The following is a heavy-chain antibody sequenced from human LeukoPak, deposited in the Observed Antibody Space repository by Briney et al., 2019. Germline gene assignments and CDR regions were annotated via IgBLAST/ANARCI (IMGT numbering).Heavy chain of an antibody. CDR1: GGSISSYY. CDR2: IYYSGST. Sequence: SETLSLTCTVSGGSISSYYWSWIRQPPGKGLEWIGYIYYSGSTNYNPSLKSRVTISVDTSKNQFSLKLSSVTAADTAVYYCARDLVGATGGDYWGQGPLVTVSS. J-gene: IGHJ4*02. D-gene: IGHD1-26*01. CDR3: ARDLVGATGGDY. V-gene: IGHV4-59*01.